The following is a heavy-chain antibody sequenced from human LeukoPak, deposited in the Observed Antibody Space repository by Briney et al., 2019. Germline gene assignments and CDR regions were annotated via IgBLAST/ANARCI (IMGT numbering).Heavy chain of an antibody. J-gene: IGHJ4*02. V-gene: IGHV1-69*13. CDR2: IIPIFGTA. CDR3: ARNGDSSGYYRDY. Sequence: SVKVSRKASGGTFSSYAISWVRQAPGQGLEWMGGIIPIFGTANYAQKFQGRVTITADESTSTAYMELSSLRSEDTAVYYCARNGDSSGYYRDYWGQGTLVTVSS. CDR1: GGTFSSYA. D-gene: IGHD3-22*01.